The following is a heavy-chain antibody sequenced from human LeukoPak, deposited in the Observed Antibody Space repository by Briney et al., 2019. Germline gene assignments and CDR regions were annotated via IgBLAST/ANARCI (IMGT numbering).Heavy chain of an antibody. J-gene: IGHJ4*02. Sequence: SETLSLTCAVYGGSFSGYYWSWIRQPPGKGLEWIGEINHSGSTNYNPSLKSRVTISVDTSKNQFSLKLSSVTAADTAVYYCAASSLAIFDYWGQGTLVTVSS. CDR1: GGSFSGYY. CDR3: AASSLAIFDY. CDR2: INHSGST. V-gene: IGHV4-34*01.